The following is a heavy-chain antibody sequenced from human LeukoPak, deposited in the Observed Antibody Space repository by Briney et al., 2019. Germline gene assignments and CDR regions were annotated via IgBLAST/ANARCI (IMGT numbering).Heavy chain of an antibody. CDR2: IYYSGST. Sequence: SETLSLTCTVSGGSISSSSYYWGWIHQPPGKGLEWIGSIYYSGSTYYNPSLKSRVTISVDTSKNQFSLKLSSVTAADTAVYYCARSIAVASTAEYFQHWGQGTLVTVSS. CDR3: ARSIAVASTAEYFQH. D-gene: IGHD6-19*01. J-gene: IGHJ1*01. V-gene: IGHV4-39*01. CDR1: GGSISSSSYY.